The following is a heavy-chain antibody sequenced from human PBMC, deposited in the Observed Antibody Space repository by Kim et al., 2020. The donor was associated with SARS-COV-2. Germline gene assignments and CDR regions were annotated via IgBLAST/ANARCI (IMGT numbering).Heavy chain of an antibody. V-gene: IGHV1-2*02. CDR2: IIPHSGGT. J-gene: IGHJ5*02. Sequence: ASVKVSCKASGYTFADNYVHWVRQAPGQGLEWLGWIIPHSGGTVYSQKFQGRVIMTRDTSISTAYMELSSLRSDDTGVYYCARGVAGGPSWFDPWGQGTPLTVSS. CDR1: GYTFADNY. CDR3: ARGVAGGPSWFDP. D-gene: IGHD2-15*01.